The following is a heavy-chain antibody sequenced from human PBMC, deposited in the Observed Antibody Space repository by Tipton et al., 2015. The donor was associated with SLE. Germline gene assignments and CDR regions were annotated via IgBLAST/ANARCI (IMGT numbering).Heavy chain of an antibody. J-gene: IGHJ4*02. V-gene: IGHV3-9*01. CDR1: GFTFRSHA. CDR2: ISWNSATV. Sequence: RFLRLSCAASGFTFRSHAMHWVRQAPGKSLEWASSISWNSATVDYADSVKGRFTISRDNAKNSLYLQMNNLSTEDTAFYFCARDQHPLGDYPMDYWGQGTLVTVSS. D-gene: IGHD4-17*01. CDR3: ARDQHPLGDYPMDY.